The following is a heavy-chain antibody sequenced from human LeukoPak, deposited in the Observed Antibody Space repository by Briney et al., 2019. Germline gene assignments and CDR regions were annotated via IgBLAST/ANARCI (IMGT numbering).Heavy chain of an antibody. CDR1: GFTFSSYW. Sequence: LPGGSLRLSCAASGFTFSSYWMHWVRQAPGKGLVWVSRINSDGSSTSYADSVKGRFTISRDNAKNTLYPQMNSLRAEDTAVYYCARGGGYYYDSSGYSDWGQGTLVTVSS. CDR3: ARGGGYYYDSSGYSD. D-gene: IGHD3-22*01. J-gene: IGHJ4*02. V-gene: IGHV3-74*01. CDR2: INSDGSST.